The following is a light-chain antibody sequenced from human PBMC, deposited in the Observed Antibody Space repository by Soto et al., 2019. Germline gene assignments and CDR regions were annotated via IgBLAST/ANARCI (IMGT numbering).Light chain of an antibody. V-gene: IGKV3-15*01. CDR1: QSVSEK. CDR2: HAS. CDR3: QQYNNWPTIT. J-gene: IGKJ5*01. Sequence: EIVMTQSPATVSVSPAERATLSCRGSQSVSEKLAWYQQKPGQAPRLLIYHASARANGIPASFSGSGSGTELILTISSLQSADFSAYDCQQYNNWPTITFGQGTRLEIK.